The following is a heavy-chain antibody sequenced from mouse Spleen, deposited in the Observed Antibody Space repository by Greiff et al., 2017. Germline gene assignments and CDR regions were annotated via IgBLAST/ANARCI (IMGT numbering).Heavy chain of an antibody. Sequence: QVQLQQSGAELVRPGASVKLSCKASGYTFTDYYINWVKQRPGQGLEWIARIYPGSGNTYYNEKFKGKATLTAEKSSSTAYMQLSSLTSEDSAVYFCARQRDYYGSSKYAMDYWGQGTSVTVSS. V-gene: IGHV1-76*01. CDR1: GYTFTDYY. J-gene: IGHJ4*01. CDR3: ARQRDYYGSSKYAMDY. D-gene: IGHD1-1*01. CDR2: IYPGSGNT.